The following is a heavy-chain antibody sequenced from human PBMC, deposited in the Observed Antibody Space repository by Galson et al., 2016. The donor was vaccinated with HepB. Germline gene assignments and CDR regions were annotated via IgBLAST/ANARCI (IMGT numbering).Heavy chain of an antibody. CDR2: VKSQADGGTT. CDR1: GFTFARAS. CDR3: ATDASCWGGSCYSYGWVDR. V-gene: IGHV3-15*05. D-gene: IGHD2-15*01. Sequence: SLRLSCAASGFTFARASMSWVRQAPGKGLEWVGRVKSQADGGTTDYAAVVKGRFAISRDDSPRPVYLQMNGLTTGDTAVYFCATDASCWGGSCYSYGWVDRWGQGTLGTVSS. J-gene: IGHJ5*02.